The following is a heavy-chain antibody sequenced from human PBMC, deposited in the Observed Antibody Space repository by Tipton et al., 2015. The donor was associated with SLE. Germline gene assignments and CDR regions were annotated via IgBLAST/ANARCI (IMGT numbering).Heavy chain of an antibody. CDR1: GFTFNKAW. D-gene: IGHD5-18*01. J-gene: IGHJ2*01. V-gene: IGHV3-15*01. CDR3: ARTAGRSVKLWYFDL. Sequence: SLRLSCAASGFTFNKAWLSWVRQAPGKGLEWVSRIKSKTDGGTIDYAAPVKGRFTISRDDSGNTLYLQMNSLKTEDTAVYYCARTAGRSVKLWYFDLWGRGTLVTVSS. CDR2: IKSKTDGGTI.